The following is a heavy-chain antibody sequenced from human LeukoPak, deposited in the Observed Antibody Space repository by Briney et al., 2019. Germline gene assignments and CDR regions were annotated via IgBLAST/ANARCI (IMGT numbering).Heavy chain of an antibody. CDR3: ARVRPGSSGSYYRTS. J-gene: IGHJ1*01. V-gene: IGHV3-11*04. Sequence: GGSLRLSCVGAGFPFSDFHMSWIRQAPGKGLEWVSYITSGSGFKYYADSVKGRFSISRDDSKNSVFLQMNSLRVEDTAVYYCARVRPGSSGSYYRTSWGQGRPVIVSS. D-gene: IGHD3-22*01. CDR1: GFPFSDFH. CDR2: ITSGSGFK.